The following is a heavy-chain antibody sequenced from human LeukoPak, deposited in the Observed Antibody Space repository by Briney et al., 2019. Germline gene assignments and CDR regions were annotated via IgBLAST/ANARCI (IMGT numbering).Heavy chain of an antibody. CDR3: ARHIGGGIEDMDV. J-gene: IGHJ6*03. CDR2: FYVTGT. CDR1: GGSIGTYY. D-gene: IGHD3-16*02. V-gene: IGHV4-59*08. Sequence: SETLSLTCTVSGGSIGTYYWSWVRQSPGTGLEWIGYFYVTGTRYNPYLQSRVPISVDRSRNQFFLKMTSVTAADTAVYYCARHIGGGIEDMDVWGRGTKVTVSS.